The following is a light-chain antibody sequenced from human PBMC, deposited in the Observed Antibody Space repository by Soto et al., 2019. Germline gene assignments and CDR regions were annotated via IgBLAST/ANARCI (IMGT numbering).Light chain of an antibody. Sequence: QSALTQPASVSGSPGQSITISCTGTSSDVGGYNYVSWYQQHPGKAPKLMIYEVSNRPSGVSNRFSGSKSGNTASLTISGLQAEDEADYYCSSYTSSSTQVFGGGTKLTAL. J-gene: IGLJ2*01. CDR3: SSYTSSSTQV. CDR1: SSDVGGYNY. V-gene: IGLV2-14*01. CDR2: EVS.